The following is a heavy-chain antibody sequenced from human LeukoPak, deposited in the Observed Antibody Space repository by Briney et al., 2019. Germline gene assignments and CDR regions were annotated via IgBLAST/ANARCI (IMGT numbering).Heavy chain of an antibody. D-gene: IGHD1-26*01. CDR1: GFSFSSYT. V-gene: IGHV3-64*02. CDR2: LSRDGRYR. J-gene: IGHJ4*02. Sequence: GGSLRLSCAGTGFSFSSYTLQWVRQAPGKGLEYVSSLSRDGRYRYYADSVKGRFTTSRDNSKNTTYLHMGSLRPEDKAVYYCRGVGATKDYWGQGTLVTVSS. CDR3: RGVGATKDY.